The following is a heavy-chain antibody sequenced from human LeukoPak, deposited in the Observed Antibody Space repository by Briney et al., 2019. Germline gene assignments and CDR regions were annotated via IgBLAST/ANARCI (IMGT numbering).Heavy chain of an antibody. CDR3: ARDRESSGYYY. Sequence: GSLRLSCAASRFTFSTYWMSWVRQVPGKGLEWVANIKQDGTEKHYVDSVKGRFTISRDNAKNSLYLQMNSLRAEDTAVYYCARDRESSGYYYWGQGTLVTVSS. CDR1: RFTFSTYW. J-gene: IGHJ4*02. D-gene: IGHD3-22*01. V-gene: IGHV3-7*01. CDR2: IKQDGTEK.